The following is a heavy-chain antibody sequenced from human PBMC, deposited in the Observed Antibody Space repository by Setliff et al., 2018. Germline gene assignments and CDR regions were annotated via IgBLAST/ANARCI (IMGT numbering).Heavy chain of an antibody. CDR2: IGAYNGNT. CDR3: AREGMGHLYRYSSSWYLSY. D-gene: IGHD6-13*01. J-gene: IGHJ4*03. CDR1: GYTFTNYG. Sequence: ASVKVSCKASGYTFTNYGVTWVRQAPGQGLEWMGWIGAYNGNTYNAQKFQGWVTMTRDTSISTAYMELSRLRSDDTAVYYCAREGMGHLYRYSSSWYLSYWGQGTMVTVSS. V-gene: IGHV1-18*01.